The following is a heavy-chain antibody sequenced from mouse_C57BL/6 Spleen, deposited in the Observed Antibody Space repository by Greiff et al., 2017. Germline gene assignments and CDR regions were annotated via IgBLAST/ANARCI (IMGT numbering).Heavy chain of an antibody. V-gene: IGHV5-17*01. J-gene: IGHJ2*01. CDR1: GFTFSDYG. CDR3: ARGNYGSSYGFDY. D-gene: IGHD1-1*01. CDR2: ISSGSSTI. Sequence: EVMLVVSGGGLVKPGGSLKLSCAASGFTFSDYGMHWVRQAPEKGLEWVAYISSGSSTIYYADTVKGRFTISRDNAKNTLFLQMTSLRSEDTAMYYCARGNYGSSYGFDYWGQGTTLTVSS.